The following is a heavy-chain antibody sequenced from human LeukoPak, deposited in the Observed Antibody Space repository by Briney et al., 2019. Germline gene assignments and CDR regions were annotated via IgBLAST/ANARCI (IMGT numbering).Heavy chain of an antibody. CDR2: ISAYNGDT. CDR3: ARPLTYYYDSSGRQACDI. D-gene: IGHD3-22*01. J-gene: IGHJ3*02. CDR1: GYTFSSYS. V-gene: IGHV1-18*01. Sequence: ASVKVSCKASGYTFSSYSINWVRQAPGQGLEWMGWISAYNGDTNYAQKFQVRLTINTDTSTNTAYLELRSLRSDDTAVYYCARPLTYYYDSSGRQACDIWGRDTMVAVSS.